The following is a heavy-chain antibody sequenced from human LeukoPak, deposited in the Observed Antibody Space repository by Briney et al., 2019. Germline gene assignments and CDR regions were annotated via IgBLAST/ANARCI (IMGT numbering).Heavy chain of an antibody. D-gene: IGHD3-16*01. CDR1: GYIFTSYD. CDR3: ARAAIGGQSGMDV. V-gene: IGHV1-8*01. J-gene: IGHJ6*02. Sequence: GASVKVSCKASGYIFTSYDINWVRQAAGQGLEWMGWMNPNNVNTGFAQKFQGRVTLTRNISISTAYMELSSLTSEDTAVYYCARAAIGGQSGMDVWGQGATVTVSS. CDR2: MNPNNVNT.